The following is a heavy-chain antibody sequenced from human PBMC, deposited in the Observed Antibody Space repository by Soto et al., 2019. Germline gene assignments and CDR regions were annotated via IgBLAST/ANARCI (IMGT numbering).Heavy chain of an antibody. CDR3: ARHSGAAAGWGYYYGMDV. CDR1: GYSSTSYW. V-gene: IGHV5-51*01. D-gene: IGHD6-13*01. Sequence: PGESLKISCKGSGYSSTSYWIGWVRQMPGKGLEWMGIIYPGDSDTRYSPSFQGQVTISADKSISTAYLQWSSLKASDTAMYYCARHSGAAAGWGYYYGMDVWGQGTTVTVSS. CDR2: IYPGDSDT. J-gene: IGHJ6*02.